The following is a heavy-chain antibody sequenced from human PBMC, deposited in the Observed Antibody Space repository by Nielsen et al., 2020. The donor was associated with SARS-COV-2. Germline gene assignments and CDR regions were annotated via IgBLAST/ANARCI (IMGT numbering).Heavy chain of an antibody. CDR3: AKSIALRGSSWTGDH. CDR2: ISGSGGST. V-gene: IGHV3-23*01. J-gene: IGHJ4*02. CDR1: GFTFSSYA. Sequence: GESLKISCAASGFTFSSYAMSWVRQAPGKGLEWVSAISGSGGSTYYADSVKGRFTISRDNSKNTLYLQINSLRAEDTAVYYCAKSIALRGSSWTGDHWGQGTLVTVSS. D-gene: IGHD6-13*01.